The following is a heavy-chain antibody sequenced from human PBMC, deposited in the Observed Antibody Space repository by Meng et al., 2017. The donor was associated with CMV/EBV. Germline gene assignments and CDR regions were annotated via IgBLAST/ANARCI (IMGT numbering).Heavy chain of an antibody. V-gene: IGHV5-51*01. D-gene: IGHD3-16*01. J-gene: IGHJ6*02. CDR1: GYSFTSYW. Sequence: GESLKISCKGSGYSFTSYWIGWVRQMPGKGLEWMGIIYPGDSDTRYSPSFQGQVTISADKSISTAYLQWSSLKASDTAMYYCARICFPGGGGECYYYGMDVWGQGTTVTVSS. CDR3: ARICFPGGGGECYYYGMDV. CDR2: IYPGDSDT.